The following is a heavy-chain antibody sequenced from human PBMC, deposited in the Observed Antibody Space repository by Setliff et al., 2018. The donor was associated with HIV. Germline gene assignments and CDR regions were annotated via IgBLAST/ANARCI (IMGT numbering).Heavy chain of an antibody. Sequence: ASVKVSCKASGYTFSNYGITWVRQAPGQGLEWMGWISTYNGNTNYEQKLQGRVTMTTDTSTSTAYMELTSLRFDDTAMYYCVRGVQSPPHYSYYYMDVWGEGTMVTVSS. D-gene: IGHD3-3*01. CDR2: ISTYNGNT. J-gene: IGHJ6*03. CDR1: GYTFSNYG. CDR3: VRGVQSPPHYSYYYMDV. V-gene: IGHV1-18*01.